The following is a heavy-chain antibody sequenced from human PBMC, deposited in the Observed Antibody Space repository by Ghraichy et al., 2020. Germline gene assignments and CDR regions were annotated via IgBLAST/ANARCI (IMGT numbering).Heavy chain of an antibody. D-gene: IGHD3-10*01. CDR3: ASLTIEPWGYFDY. CDR1: GGTFSSYA. V-gene: IGHV1-69*06. J-gene: IGHJ4*02. CDR2: IIPIFGTA. Sequence: SVKVSCKASGGTFSSYAISWVRQAPGQGLEWMGGIIPIFGTANYAQKFQGRVTITADKSTSTAYMELSSLRSEDTAVYYCASLTIEPWGYFDYWGQGTLVTVSS.